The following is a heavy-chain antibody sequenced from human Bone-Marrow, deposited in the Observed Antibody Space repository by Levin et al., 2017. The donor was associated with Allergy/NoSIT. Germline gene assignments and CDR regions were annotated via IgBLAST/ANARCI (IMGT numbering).Heavy chain of an antibody. V-gene: IGHV3-21*01. CDR2: IGARGTYI. CDR1: GFTFNTYT. D-gene: IGHD2-8*02. J-gene: IGHJ4*02. Sequence: GGSLRLSCAASGFTFNTYTMNWVRQAPGKGLEWVSSIGARGTYIYYADSVKGRFTISRDNAKNSLFLQMNSLRAEDTAVYYCATDIVLVPHYWGEGTLVTVSS. CDR3: ATDIVLVPHY.